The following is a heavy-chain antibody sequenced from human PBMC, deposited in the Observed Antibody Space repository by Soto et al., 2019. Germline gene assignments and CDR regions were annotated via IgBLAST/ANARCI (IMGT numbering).Heavy chain of an antibody. J-gene: IGHJ6*02. V-gene: IGHV3-33*01. D-gene: IGHD3-22*01. Sequence: QVQLVESGGGVVQPGRSLRLSCAASGFTFSSYGMHWVRQAPGKGPEWVAVIWYDGSNKYYADSVKGRFTISRDNSKNTLYLQMNSLRAEDTAVYYCASGYDSSGYYYGMDVWGQGTTVTVSS. CDR1: GFTFSSYG. CDR3: ASGYDSSGYYYGMDV. CDR2: IWYDGSNK.